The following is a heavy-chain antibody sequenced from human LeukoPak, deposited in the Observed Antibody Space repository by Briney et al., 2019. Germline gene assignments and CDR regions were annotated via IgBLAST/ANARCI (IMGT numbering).Heavy chain of an antibody. D-gene: IGHD5-12*01. CDR1: RFTFDDYG. J-gene: IGHJ4*02. CDR3: ARASYSGYDFDY. CDR2: INWNGGST. V-gene: IGHV3-20*04. Sequence: PGWSLRLSCAASRFTFDDYGKIRVRQAPRKCLEWVSGINWNGGSTGYADSAKGRFTISRDNAKNSLYLQMNSLRAEDTALYYCARASYSGYDFDYWGQGTLVTISS.